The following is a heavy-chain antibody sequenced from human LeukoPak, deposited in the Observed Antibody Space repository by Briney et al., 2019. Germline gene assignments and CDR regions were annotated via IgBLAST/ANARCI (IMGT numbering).Heavy chain of an antibody. Sequence: PGGSLRLSCAASGFTFSSYSMNWVRQAPGKGLEWVSYIGSSGSTIYYADSVKGRFTISRDNAKNSLYLQMNGLRAEDTAVYYCVRDGEGVAISVNYWFDPWGQGTLVTISS. V-gene: IGHV3-48*04. CDR2: IGSSGSTI. CDR1: GFTFSSYS. D-gene: IGHD3-10*01. J-gene: IGHJ5*02. CDR3: VRDGEGVAISVNYWFDP.